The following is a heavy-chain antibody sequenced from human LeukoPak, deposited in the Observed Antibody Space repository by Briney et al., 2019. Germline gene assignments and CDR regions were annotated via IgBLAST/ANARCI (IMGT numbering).Heavy chain of an antibody. V-gene: IGHV3-64D*06. D-gene: IGHD4-17*01. CDR1: GFTFSTFA. CDR2: IITNGGST. J-gene: IGHJ4*02. CDR3: AREDYGDYFDY. Sequence: GGSLRLSCSASGFTFSTFAMHWVRQAPGKGLEYVSGIITNGGSTSYADSVKGRFTISRNNSKNTLYLQMSSLRAEDTAVYYCAREDYGDYFDYWGQGTLVTVSS.